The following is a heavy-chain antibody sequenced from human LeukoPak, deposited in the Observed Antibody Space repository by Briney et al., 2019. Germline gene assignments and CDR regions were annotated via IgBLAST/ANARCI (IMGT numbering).Heavy chain of an antibody. CDR1: GGSFSGYY. CDR2: INHSGST. J-gene: IGHJ4*02. Sequence: SETLSLTCAVYGGSFSGYYWSWIRQPPGKGLEWIGEINHSGSTNYNPSLKSRVTISVDTSKNQLSLKLSSVTAADTAVYYCAREYSSSPTFDYWGQGTLVTVSS. CDR3: AREYSSSPTFDY. V-gene: IGHV4-34*01. D-gene: IGHD6-6*01.